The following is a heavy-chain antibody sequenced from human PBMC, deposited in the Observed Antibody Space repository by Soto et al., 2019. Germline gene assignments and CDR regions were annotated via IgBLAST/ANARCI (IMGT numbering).Heavy chain of an antibody. CDR1: GGTFSSHA. D-gene: IGHD2-2*03. J-gene: IGHJ6*02. Sequence: SVKVSCKASGGTFSSHAISWVRQAPGRGPEWMGGIIPIFGTTNYAQNFRARVTITADESTSTAYMELSSLTSEDTAVYYCGSVGYCSSTNCLFYYYHYGMDVWGQGTTVTVSS. CDR2: IIPIFGTT. V-gene: IGHV1-69*13. CDR3: GSVGYCSSTNCLFYYYHYGMDV.